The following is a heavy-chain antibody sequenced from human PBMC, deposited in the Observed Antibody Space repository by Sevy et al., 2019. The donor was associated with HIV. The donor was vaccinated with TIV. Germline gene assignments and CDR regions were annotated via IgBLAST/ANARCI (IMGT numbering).Heavy chain of an antibody. Sequence: SETLSLTCTVSGGSISSGGYYWSWIRQHPGKGLEWIGYIYYSGSTYYNPSLKSRVTISVDTSKNQFSLKLSSVTAADTAVYYCARAGLVVVPAGGFDPWGQGTLVTVSS. D-gene: IGHD2-2*01. CDR1: GGSISSGGYY. J-gene: IGHJ5*02. V-gene: IGHV4-31*03. CDR3: ARAGLVVVPAGGFDP. CDR2: IYYSGST.